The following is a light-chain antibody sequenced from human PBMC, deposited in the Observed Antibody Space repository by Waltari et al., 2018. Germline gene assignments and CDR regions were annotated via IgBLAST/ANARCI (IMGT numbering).Light chain of an antibody. V-gene: IGLV2-14*01. CDR3: SSYASSK. Sequence: QSALTQPASVSGSPGQTITISCTGTSSDIGGHNYVSWYQQHPGKAPKLMIYDVVKRPSWVSNRFSGSKSGNTASLTISGLQAEDDVIYYCSSYASSKFGGGTKLTVL. J-gene: IGLJ2*01. CDR1: SSDIGGHNY. CDR2: DVV.